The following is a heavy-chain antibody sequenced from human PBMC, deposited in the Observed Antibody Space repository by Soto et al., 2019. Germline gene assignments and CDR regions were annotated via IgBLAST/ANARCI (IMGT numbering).Heavy chain of an antibody. V-gene: IGHV1-69*12. Sequence: QVQLVQSGAEVKKPGSSVKVSCKASGGTFSSYAISWVRQAPGQGLEWMGGIIPIFGTANYAQKFQGRVTITADESTSTAYMELSSLRSEDTAVYYCARDRGYGYSYHFYYYYGMDVWGQGTTVTVSS. J-gene: IGHJ6*02. CDR1: GGTFSSYA. D-gene: IGHD5-18*01. CDR3: ARDRGYGYSYHFYYYYGMDV. CDR2: IIPIFGTA.